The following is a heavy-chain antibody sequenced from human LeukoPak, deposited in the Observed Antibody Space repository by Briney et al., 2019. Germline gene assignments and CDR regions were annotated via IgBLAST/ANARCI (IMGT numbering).Heavy chain of an antibody. CDR3: ARVFRARGDAFDI. V-gene: IGHV3-7*03. J-gene: IGHJ3*02. CDR2: IKQDGSEK. Sequence: QPGGSLRLSCAASGFTFSSYWMSWVRQAPGKGLEWVANIKQDGSEKYYVDSVKGRFTISRDNAKNSLYLQMNSLRAEDTAVYYCARVFRARGDAFDIWGQGTMVTVSS. D-gene: IGHD2/OR15-2a*01. CDR1: GFTFSSYW.